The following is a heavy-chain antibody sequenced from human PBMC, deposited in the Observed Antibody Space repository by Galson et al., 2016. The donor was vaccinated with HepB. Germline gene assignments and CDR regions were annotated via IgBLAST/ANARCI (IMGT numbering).Heavy chain of an antibody. CDR1: GFTSSSYW. CDR2: INGDGSST. J-gene: IGHJ4*02. CDR3: ARGHSANSFILDH. D-gene: IGHD4/OR15-4a*01. Sequence: SLRLSCAASGFTSSSYWMNWFRQAPGKKMVWVSRINGDGSSTTYADSVKGRFTISRDNAKNTLYLQMSSLRAEDTAVYYCARGHSANSFILDHWGQGTLVTVSS. V-gene: IGHV3-74*01.